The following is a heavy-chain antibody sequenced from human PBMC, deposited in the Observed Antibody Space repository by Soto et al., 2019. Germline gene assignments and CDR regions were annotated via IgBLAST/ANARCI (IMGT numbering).Heavy chain of an antibody. CDR1: GGSISSGGYY. CDR2: IYYSGST. Sequence: SETLSLTCTVSGGSISSGGYYWSWIRQHPGKGLEWIGYIYYSGSTYYNPSLKSRVTISVDTSKNQFSLKLSSVTAADTAVYYCARGFNYYGSGNGMDVWGQGTTVTVSS. J-gene: IGHJ6*02. D-gene: IGHD3-10*01. V-gene: IGHV4-31*03. CDR3: ARGFNYYGSGNGMDV.